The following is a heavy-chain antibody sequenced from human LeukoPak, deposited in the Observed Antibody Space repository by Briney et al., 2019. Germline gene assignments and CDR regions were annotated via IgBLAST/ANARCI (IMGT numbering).Heavy chain of an antibody. CDR2: IYTSGST. Sequence: SETLSLTCTVAGGSISSYYWSWIRQPAGKGLEWIGPIYTSGSTNYNPSPTSRVTMSVDTSKNQFALKLSSMTAAGTAVYYWARDIYGGNSYYFDYWGQGTLVTVSS. CDR3: ARDIYGGNSYYFDY. V-gene: IGHV4-4*07. J-gene: IGHJ4*02. D-gene: IGHD4-23*01. CDR1: GGSISSYY.